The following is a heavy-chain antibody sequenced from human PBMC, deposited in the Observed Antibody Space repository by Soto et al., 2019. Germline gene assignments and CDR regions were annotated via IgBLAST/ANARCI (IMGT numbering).Heavy chain of an antibody. CDR3: AKIILGDTRDY. V-gene: IGHV4-39*01. Sequence: SETLSLTCTVSGGSLTTNNYYWAWIRQPPGEGLEWIGTFFYGGSTFYNPSLRSRVTISVDTSKNQFALTLSSVTAAATAVYSCAKIILGDTRDYWGQGALVTVSS. D-gene: IGHD1-26*01. CDR1: GGSLTTNNYY. J-gene: IGHJ4*02. CDR2: FFYGGST.